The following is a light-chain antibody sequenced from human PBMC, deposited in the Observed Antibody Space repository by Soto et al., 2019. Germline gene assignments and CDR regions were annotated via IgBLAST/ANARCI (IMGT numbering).Light chain of an antibody. J-gene: IGLJ3*02. Sequence: QPVLSQSPSASASLGASVKLTCTLSSGHTNYAIAWHQQQPQKGPRYLMRLNSDGSHTKGDGIPDRFSGSRSGAERYLTISSLQPEDEADYYCQTWGTGIWVFGGGTKLTVL. CDR2: LNSDGSH. V-gene: IGLV4-69*01. CDR1: SGHTNYA. CDR3: QTWGTGIWV.